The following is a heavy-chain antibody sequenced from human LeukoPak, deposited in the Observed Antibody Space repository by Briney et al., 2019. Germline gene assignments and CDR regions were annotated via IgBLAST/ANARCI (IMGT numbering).Heavy chain of an antibody. Sequence: GGSLRLSCAASGFTVSSNYMSWVRQAPGKGLEWVSVIYSGGSTYYADSVKGRFTISRDNSKNTLYLQMNSLRAEDTAVYYCAREVRAAAAFDYWGQGTLVTVSS. CDR2: IYSGGST. CDR3: AREVRAAAAFDY. CDR1: GFTVSSNY. J-gene: IGHJ4*02. D-gene: IGHD6-13*01. V-gene: IGHV3-66*01.